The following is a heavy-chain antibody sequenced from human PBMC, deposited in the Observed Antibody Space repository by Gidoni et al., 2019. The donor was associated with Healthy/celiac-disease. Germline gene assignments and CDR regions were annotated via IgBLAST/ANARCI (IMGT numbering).Heavy chain of an antibody. CDR3: AKAGGKRAVATT. J-gene: IGHJ4*02. Sequence: EVQLLESGGGLFQPGGSLGLSCEAPGFTFGSYTMSWVRQAPGKGLGCVSAISGSGGSTYYADSVKGRFTISRDNSKNTLYLQMNSLRAEDTAVYYCAKAGGKRAVATTWGQGTLVTVSS. CDR2: ISGSGGST. CDR1: GFTFGSYT. D-gene: IGHD6-19*01. V-gene: IGHV3-23*01.